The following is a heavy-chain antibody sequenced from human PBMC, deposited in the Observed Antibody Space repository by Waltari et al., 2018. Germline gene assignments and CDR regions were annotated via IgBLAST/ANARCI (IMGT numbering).Heavy chain of an antibody. D-gene: IGHD3-22*01. CDR3: ARPRYYDSSGYYNNWFDP. Sequence: QLQLQESGPVLVKPSETLSLTCTVSGGSISSSSYYWGWIRQPPGKGLEWIGSIYYSGSTYYNPSLKSRVTISVDTSKNQFSLKLSSVTAADTAVYYCARPRYYDSSGYYNNWFDPWGQGTLVTVSS. J-gene: IGHJ5*02. CDR2: IYYSGST. V-gene: IGHV4-39*07. CDR1: GGSISSSSYY.